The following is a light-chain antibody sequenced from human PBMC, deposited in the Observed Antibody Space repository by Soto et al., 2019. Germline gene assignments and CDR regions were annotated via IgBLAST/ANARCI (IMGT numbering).Light chain of an antibody. CDR3: QQRSDWPRT. V-gene: IGKV3-11*01. Sequence: EIVLTQSPATLSLSPGERATLSCRASQSVSSSLAWYQQKAGQAPRLLIYDASKRAAGIPARFSGSGSGTDFTLSISNLEPEDFAVYYCQQRSDWPRTFGQWTKVEIK. J-gene: IGKJ1*01. CDR1: QSVSSS. CDR2: DAS.